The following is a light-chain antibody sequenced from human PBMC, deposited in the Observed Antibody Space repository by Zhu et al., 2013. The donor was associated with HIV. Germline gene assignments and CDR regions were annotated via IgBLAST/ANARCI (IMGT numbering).Light chain of an antibody. CDR3: SSYTSSSTPV. J-gene: IGLJ1*01. V-gene: IGLV2-14*01. CDR1: SSDVGGYNY. CDR2: EVS. Sequence: QSALTQPASVSGSPGQSITISCTGTSSDVGGYNYVSWYQQHPGKAPKLMIYEVSNRPSGVSNRFSGSKSGNTASLTISGLQAEDEADYYCSSYTSSSTPVFGRGT.